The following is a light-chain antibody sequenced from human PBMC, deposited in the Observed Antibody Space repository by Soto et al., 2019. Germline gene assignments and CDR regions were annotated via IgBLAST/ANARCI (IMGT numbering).Light chain of an antibody. Sequence: DIQMTQSPSSLSASVGARVTITCRASQSISSYLNWYQQKPGKAPKLLIYAASSLQSGVPSRFSGSGSGTEFTLTISSLQPDDFATYYCQQYNSYWTFGQGTKVDIK. J-gene: IGKJ1*01. CDR2: AAS. V-gene: IGKV1-39*01. CDR3: QQYNSYWT. CDR1: QSISSY.